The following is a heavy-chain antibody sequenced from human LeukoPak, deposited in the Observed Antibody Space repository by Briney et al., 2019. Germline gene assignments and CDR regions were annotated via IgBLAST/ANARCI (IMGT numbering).Heavy chain of an antibody. CDR1: GFTFSDYY. CDR2: ISSSGSTI. J-gene: IGHJ4*02. V-gene: IGHV3-11*04. D-gene: IGHD2-15*01. CDR3: ASPVGCSGGSCYSYGSFDY. Sequence: GGSLRLSCAASGFTFSDYYMSWIRQAPWKGLEWVSYISSSGSTIYYADSVKGRFTISRDNAKNSPYLQMNSLRAEDTAVYYCASPVGCSGGSCYSYGSFDYWGQGTLVTVSS.